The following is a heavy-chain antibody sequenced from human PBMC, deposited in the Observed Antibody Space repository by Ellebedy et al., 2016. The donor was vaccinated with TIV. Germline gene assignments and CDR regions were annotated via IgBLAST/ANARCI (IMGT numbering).Heavy chain of an antibody. Sequence: GESLKISXVGSGFTFSTHSMNWVRQAPGKGLEWVSYISGIGNTIYYADSVKGRFTISRDNAKNSLFLQMSSLRAEDTAVYYCARDLGGADTAVNDFWGHGTLVTVSS. D-gene: IGHD5-18*01. V-gene: IGHV3-48*04. CDR3: ARDLGGADTAVNDF. CDR2: ISGIGNTI. J-gene: IGHJ4*01. CDR1: GFTFSTHS.